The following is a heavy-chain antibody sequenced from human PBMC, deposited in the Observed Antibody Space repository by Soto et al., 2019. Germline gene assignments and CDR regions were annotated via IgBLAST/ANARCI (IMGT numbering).Heavy chain of an antibody. D-gene: IGHD2-15*01. J-gene: IGHJ4*02. Sequence: ASVKVSCKASGYTFTSYYMHWVRQAPGQGLEWMGIINPSGGSTSYAQKFQGRVTMTRDTSTSTVYMELSSLRSEDTAVYYCARDPVLGYCSGGSCYYFDYWGQGTLVTVSS. CDR3: ARDPVLGYCSGGSCYYFDY. CDR1: GYTFTSYY. CDR2: INPSGGST. V-gene: IGHV1-46*03.